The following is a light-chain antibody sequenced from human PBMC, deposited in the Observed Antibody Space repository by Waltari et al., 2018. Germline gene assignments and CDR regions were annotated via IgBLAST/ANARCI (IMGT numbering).Light chain of an antibody. CDR2: NVS. J-gene: IGKJ1*01. CDR1: QSISSW. Sequence: IEMTQSPSTLSAYVGDRVTLFCPASQSISSWLAWYQQRPGEAPNLLIYNVSNLETEVPSRFRGSGSGTLFTLTISSLQPDDFATYYCQQYSTYPWTFGQGTKVEI. CDR3: QQYSTYPWT. V-gene: IGKV1-5*03.